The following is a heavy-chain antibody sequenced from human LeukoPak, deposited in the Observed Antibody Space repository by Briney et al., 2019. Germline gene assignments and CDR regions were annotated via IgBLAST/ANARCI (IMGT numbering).Heavy chain of an antibody. CDR1: GFTFSSYS. J-gene: IGHJ4*02. CDR3: AKEGELAEFDY. D-gene: IGHD1-1*01. V-gene: IGHV3-21*04. CDR2: ISSSSSYI. Sequence: GGSLRLSCAASGFTFSSYSMNWVRQAPGKGLEWVSSISSSSSYIYYADSVKGRFTISRDNSKNTLCLQMNSLRAEDTAVYYCAKEGELAEFDYWGQGTLVTVSS.